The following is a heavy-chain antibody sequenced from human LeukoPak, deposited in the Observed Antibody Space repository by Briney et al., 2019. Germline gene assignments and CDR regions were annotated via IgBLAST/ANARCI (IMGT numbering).Heavy chain of an antibody. CDR1: GGTFSSYA. CDR2: IIPTFGTA. Sequence: SVKVSCKASGGTFSSYAISWVRQAPGQGLEWMGGIIPTFGTANYAQKFQGRVTITADESTSTAYMELSSLRSEDTAVYYCARDRDYYDSSGPSGFDYWGQGTLVTVSS. CDR3: ARDRDYYDSSGPSGFDY. D-gene: IGHD3-22*01. J-gene: IGHJ4*02. V-gene: IGHV1-69*13.